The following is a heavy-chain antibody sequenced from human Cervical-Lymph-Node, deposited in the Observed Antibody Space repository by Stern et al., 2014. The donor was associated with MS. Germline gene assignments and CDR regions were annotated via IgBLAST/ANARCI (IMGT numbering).Heavy chain of an antibody. J-gene: IGHJ4*02. Sequence: VQLEESGGGVVQPGGSLRLSCAASEFTFNAYAMHWVRQAPGKGLEWVAVIWVDGTTKSYADSVKGRFTISRDKSKNTLYLQLNSLRAEDTAVFYCARGLYYFDYWGRGTLVTVSS. CDR3: ARGLYYFDY. CDR2: IWVDGTTK. V-gene: IGHV3-33*01. CDR1: EFTFNAYA.